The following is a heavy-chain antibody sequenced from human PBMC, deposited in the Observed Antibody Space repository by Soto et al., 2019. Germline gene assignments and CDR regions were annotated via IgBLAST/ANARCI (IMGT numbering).Heavy chain of an antibody. CDR3: ARHERRQYTPNGMDV. J-gene: IGHJ6*02. V-gene: IGHV5-10-1*01. Sequence: GESLKVSCKGSGYSFTSYWISWVRQMPGKGLEWMGRIDPSDSYTNYSPSFQGHVTISADKSISTAYLQWSSLKASDTAMYYCARHERRQYTPNGMDVWGQGTTVTVSS. CDR1: GYSFTSYW. D-gene: IGHD1-1*01. CDR2: IDPSDSYT.